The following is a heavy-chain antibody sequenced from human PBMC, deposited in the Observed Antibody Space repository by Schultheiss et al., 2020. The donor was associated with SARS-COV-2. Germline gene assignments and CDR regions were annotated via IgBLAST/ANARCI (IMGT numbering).Heavy chain of an antibody. CDR2: INPNSGGT. V-gene: IGHV1-2*02. CDR3: ARGYDFWSGYYYFDY. J-gene: IGHJ4*02. D-gene: IGHD3-3*01. Sequence: ASVKVSCKASGYTFTGYYMHWVRQAPGQGLEWMGWINPNSGGTNYAQKFQGRVTMTRDTSTSTVYMELSSLRSEDTAVYYCARGYDFWSGYYYFDYWGQGTLVTVSS. CDR1: GYTFTGYY.